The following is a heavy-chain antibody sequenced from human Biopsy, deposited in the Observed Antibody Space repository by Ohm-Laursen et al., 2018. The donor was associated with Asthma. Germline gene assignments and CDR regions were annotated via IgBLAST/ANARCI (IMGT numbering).Heavy chain of an antibody. J-gene: IGHJ4*02. CDR3: AKRRGYSGHDNDY. D-gene: IGHD5-12*01. CDR2: IKHDGSEN. V-gene: IGHV3-7*01. Sequence: SLRLSCAAFGFMFRSFGMHWVRQVPGRGLEWVANIKHDGSENNHVDSLKGRFTISRDNAKNTLYLQMNSLRTEDTAVHYCAKRRGYSGHDNDYWGQGTLVIVSS. CDR1: GFMFRSFG.